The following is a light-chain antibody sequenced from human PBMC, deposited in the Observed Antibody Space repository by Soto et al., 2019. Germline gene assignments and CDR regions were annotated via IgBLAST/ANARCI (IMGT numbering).Light chain of an antibody. CDR3: QTWGTGIHGNWV. V-gene: IGLV4-69*01. CDR2: LNSDGSH. J-gene: IGLJ3*02. Sequence: QLVLTQSPSASASLGASVKLTCTRSSGHTTDAIAWHQQQPEKGPRYLMKLNSDGSHSKGDGIPDRFSGSSSGAERYLTISSLQSEDEADYYCQTWGTGIHGNWVFGGGTKLTVL. CDR1: SGHTTDA.